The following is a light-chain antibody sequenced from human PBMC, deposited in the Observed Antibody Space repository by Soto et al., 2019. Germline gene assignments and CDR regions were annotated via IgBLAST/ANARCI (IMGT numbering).Light chain of an antibody. CDR3: QQYSSTPST. CDR2: WAS. CDR1: QSVFRGSDTKNY. V-gene: IGKV4-1*01. J-gene: IGKJ5*01. Sequence: DTVMTPSPDSLAVSLGERATINCKSSQSVFRGSDTKNYLAWYQQKPGQPPKLLTYWASTRESGVPDRFSGSGSGTDFTLTISNLQAEDVAVYYCQQYSSTPSTFGQGTRLEIK.